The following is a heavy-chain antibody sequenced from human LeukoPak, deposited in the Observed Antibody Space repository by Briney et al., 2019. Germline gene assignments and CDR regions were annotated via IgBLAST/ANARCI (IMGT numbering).Heavy chain of an antibody. J-gene: IGHJ4*02. D-gene: IGHD3-16*02. CDR2: ISAYNGNT. Sequence: ASVKVSCKASGRTFSSYAISWVRQAPGQGLEWMGWISAYNGNTNYAQKLQGRVTMTTDTSTSTAYMELRSLRSDDTAVYYCARGSAYYDYVWGSYRYRNPFDYWGQGTLVTVSS. CDR3: ARGSAYYDYVWGSYRYRNPFDY. CDR1: GRTFSSYA. V-gene: IGHV1-18*01.